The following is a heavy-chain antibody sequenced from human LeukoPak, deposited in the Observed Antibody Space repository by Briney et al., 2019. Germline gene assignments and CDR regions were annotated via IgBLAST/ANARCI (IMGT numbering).Heavy chain of an antibody. CDR3: GREGGPYRPLDY. CDR1: GGSITNTNY. J-gene: IGHJ4*02. V-gene: IGHV4-4*02. CDR2: VNLQGST. Sequence: PSGTLSLTCGVSGGSITNTNYWTWVRQPPGKGLEWIGEVNLQGSTNYNPSLMGRVAISVDTSENHISLQLTSVTAADTAVYYWGREGGPYRPLDYSGQGTLVTVSS.